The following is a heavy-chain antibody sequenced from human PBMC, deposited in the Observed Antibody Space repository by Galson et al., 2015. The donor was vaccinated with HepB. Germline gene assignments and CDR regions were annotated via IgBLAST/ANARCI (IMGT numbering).Heavy chain of an antibody. V-gene: IGHV5-10-1*01. J-gene: IGHJ6*02. D-gene: IGHD3-3*01. CDR2: IDPSDSYT. Sequence: QSGAEVTKPGESLKISCKGSGYSFTSYWISRVRQMPEKGLEWMGRIDPSDSYTNYSPSFQGHVTISADKSISTAYLQWSSLKASDTAMYYCAIPDYDYYGMDVWGQGTTVTVSS. CDR3: AIPDYDYYGMDV. CDR1: GYSFTSYW.